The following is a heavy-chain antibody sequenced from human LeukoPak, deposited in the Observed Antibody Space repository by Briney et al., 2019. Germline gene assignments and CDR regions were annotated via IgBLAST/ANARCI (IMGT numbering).Heavy chain of an antibody. CDR3: ASGPPYYYDSSGPYWFDP. CDR2: INHSGST. V-gene: IGHV4-34*01. J-gene: IGHJ5*02. D-gene: IGHD3-22*01. Sequence: PSETLSLTCAVYGGSFSGYYWSWIRQPPGKGLEWIGEINHSGSTNYNPSLKSRVTISVDTSKNQFSLKLSSVTAADTAVYYCASGPPYYYDSSGPYWFDPWGQGTLVTVSS. CDR1: GGSFSGYY.